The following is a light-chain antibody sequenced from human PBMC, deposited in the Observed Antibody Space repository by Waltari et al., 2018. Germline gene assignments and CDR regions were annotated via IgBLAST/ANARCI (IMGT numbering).Light chain of an antibody. Sequence: DIQMTQSPSPLSLSVGDRVTITCPASQSISDHLNWYQQKPGEGPKLLLYVASNLESGFPSRFSGSGSGTDFTLTINSLQPGDFATYYGQQSFRTPYTFGQGTKLEVK. CDR2: VAS. CDR1: QSISDH. V-gene: IGKV1-39*01. J-gene: IGKJ2*01. CDR3: QQSFRTPYT.